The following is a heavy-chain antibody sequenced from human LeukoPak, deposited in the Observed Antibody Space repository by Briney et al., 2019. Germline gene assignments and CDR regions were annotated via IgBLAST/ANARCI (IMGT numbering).Heavy chain of an antibody. Sequence: GGSLRLSCAASGFTFSTYAMSWVRQAPGKGLEWVSGISSSGDRTFYADSVKDRFTISRDNSENTLYLQMSRLRAEDTAVYYCAKDRPNYHESNGHYYRPNGDYWGQGTLVTVS. J-gene: IGHJ4*02. D-gene: IGHD3-22*01. CDR3: AKDRPNYHESNGHYYRPNGDY. CDR2: ISSSGDRT. V-gene: IGHV3-23*01. CDR1: GFTFSTYA.